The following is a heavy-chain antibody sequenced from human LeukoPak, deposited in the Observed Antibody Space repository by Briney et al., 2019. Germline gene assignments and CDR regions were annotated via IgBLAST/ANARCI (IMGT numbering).Heavy chain of an antibody. CDR3: ARDRLSADFHSDY. CDR2: ISYDGSNK. J-gene: IGHJ4*02. Sequence: GRSLRLSCAASGFTFSSYAMHWVRQAPGKGLEWVAVISYDGSNKYYADSVKGRFTISRDYSKNTLYLQMNSLRAEDTAVYYCARDRLSADFHSDYWGQGTLVTVSS. D-gene: IGHD2/OR15-2a*01. V-gene: IGHV3-30-3*01. CDR1: GFTFSSYA.